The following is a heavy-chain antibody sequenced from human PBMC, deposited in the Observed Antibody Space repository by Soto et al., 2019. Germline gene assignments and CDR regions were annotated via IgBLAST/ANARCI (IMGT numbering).Heavy chain of an antibody. CDR2: ISYDGTNN. J-gene: IGHJ3*02. Sequence: SLRLSCAASGFTFSSYGMHWVRQAPGKGLEWVAVISYDGTNNYYTESVKGRFTISRDNSKNTLFLQMNSLRAEDTAVYFCAKGDCSGGSCYFSAFDIWGQGTMVNVSS. V-gene: IGHV3-30*18. D-gene: IGHD2-15*01. CDR3: AKGDCSGGSCYFSAFDI. CDR1: GFTFSSYG.